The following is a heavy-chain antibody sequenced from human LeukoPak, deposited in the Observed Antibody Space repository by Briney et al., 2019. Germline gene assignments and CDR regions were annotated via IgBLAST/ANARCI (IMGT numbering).Heavy chain of an antibody. Sequence: PGRSLRLSCAACGFPFRNYAMHWVRHAPGKGLEGVALMSYDGSDKYYADSVKGRFTISRDNSKNTLYLQMNSLRPEDTAVYYCARTEKWLQLYSDYWGQGTLVTVSS. V-gene: IGHV3-30*04. D-gene: IGHD5-24*01. J-gene: IGHJ4*02. CDR2: MSYDGSDK. CDR3: ARTEKWLQLYSDY. CDR1: GFPFRNYA.